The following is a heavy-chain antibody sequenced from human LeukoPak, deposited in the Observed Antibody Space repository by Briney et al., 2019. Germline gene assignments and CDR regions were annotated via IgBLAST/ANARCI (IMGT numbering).Heavy chain of an antibody. CDR1: GFTFRNYA. J-gene: IGHJ6*02. CDR3: ARDRHYDTSGYGMDV. Sequence: GGSLRLSCAASGFTFRNYAMSWVRQAPGKGLEWVSVISNSGSSIYYADSVKGRFTISRDNSKNTLYLQMNSLRVEDTAVYYCARDRHYDTSGYGMDVWGQGTTVPVSS. V-gene: IGHV3-23*01. CDR2: ISNSGSSI. D-gene: IGHD3-22*01.